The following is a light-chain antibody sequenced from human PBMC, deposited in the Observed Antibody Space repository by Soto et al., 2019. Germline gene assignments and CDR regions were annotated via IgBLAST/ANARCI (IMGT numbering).Light chain of an antibody. J-gene: IGLJ2*01. CDR1: SSNIGSNY. Sequence: SVLTQPPSASGTPGQMVTISCSGSSSNIGSNYVYWYQQLPGTVPQLLIYRNSERPSGVPDRFSGSKSGTSASLAISGLRSEDGADYYCAAWDDSLSGVVFGGGTQLPVL. CDR2: RNS. V-gene: IGLV1-47*01. CDR3: AAWDDSLSGVV.